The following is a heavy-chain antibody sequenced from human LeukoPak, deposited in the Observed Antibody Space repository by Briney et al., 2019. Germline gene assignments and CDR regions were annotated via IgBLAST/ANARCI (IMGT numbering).Heavy chain of an antibody. J-gene: IGHJ4*02. Sequence: GGSLRLSCAASGFTFSSYAMHWVRQAPGKGLEWVAVISYDGSNKYYADSVKGRFTISGDNAKNSLYLQMNSLRAEDTAVYYCARVSPNTVTTLQYFDYWGQGTLVTVSS. V-gene: IGHV3-30*04. CDR1: GFTFSSYA. CDR2: ISYDGSNK. CDR3: ARVSPNTVTTLQYFDY. D-gene: IGHD4-17*01.